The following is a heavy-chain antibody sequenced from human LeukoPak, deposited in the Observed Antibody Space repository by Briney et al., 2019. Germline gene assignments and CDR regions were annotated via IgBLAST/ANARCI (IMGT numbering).Heavy chain of an antibody. CDR3: ARAVMVRGVIQEYLSWFDP. Sequence: ASVKVSCKASGYTFTGYYMHWVRQAPGQGLEWMGWINPNSGGTNYAQKFQGRVTMTRDTSISTAYMELSRLRSDDTAVYYCARAVMVRGVIQEYLSWFDPWGQGTLDTVSS. CDR2: INPNSGGT. CDR1: GYTFTGYY. J-gene: IGHJ5*02. D-gene: IGHD3-10*01. V-gene: IGHV1-2*02.